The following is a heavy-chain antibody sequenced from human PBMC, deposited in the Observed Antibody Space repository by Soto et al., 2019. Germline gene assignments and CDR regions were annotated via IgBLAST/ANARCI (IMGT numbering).Heavy chain of an antibody. CDR1: GGSISSGGYY. D-gene: IGHD3-16*01. J-gene: IGHJ4*02. Sequence: SETLSLTCTVSGGSISSGGYYWSWIRQHPGKGLEWIGYIYYSGSTYYNPSLKSRVTISVDTSKNQFSLKLSSVTAADTAVYYCARASLDRATYWGQGTLVTVSS. V-gene: IGHV4-31*03. CDR3: ARASLDRATY. CDR2: IYYSGST.